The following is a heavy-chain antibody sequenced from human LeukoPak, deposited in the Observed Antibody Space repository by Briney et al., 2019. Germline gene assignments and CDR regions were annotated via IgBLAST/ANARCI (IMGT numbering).Heavy chain of an antibody. V-gene: IGHV3-23*01. Sequence: GGSLRLSCAASGFTVSSSAMCWVRQARGKGLEWVSAISNNGGYTYYADSVQGRFTISRDNSKSTLCLQMNSLRAEDTAVYYCAKQLGYCSDGSCYFPYWGQGTLVTVSS. CDR3: AKQLGYCSDGSCYFPY. J-gene: IGHJ4*02. CDR1: GFTVSSSA. D-gene: IGHD2-15*01. CDR2: ISNNGGYT.